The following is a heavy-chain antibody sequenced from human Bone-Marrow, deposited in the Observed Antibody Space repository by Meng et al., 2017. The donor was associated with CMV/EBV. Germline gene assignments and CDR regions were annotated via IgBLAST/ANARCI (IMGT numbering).Heavy chain of an antibody. CDR3: ARDPIYRAAAGYYYYYGMDV. CDR1: GVSISSGRCY. CDR2: IYYSGTT. J-gene: IGHJ6*02. V-gene: IGHV4-31*03. Sequence: SETLSLTCTVSGVSISSGRCYWSWLRQHPGKGLEWIGHIYYSGTTYYNPSLKSRLTMSVDTSKNQFSLKLSSVTAADTAVYYCARDPIYRAAAGYYYYYGMDVWGQGTTVTVSS. D-gene: IGHD6-13*01.